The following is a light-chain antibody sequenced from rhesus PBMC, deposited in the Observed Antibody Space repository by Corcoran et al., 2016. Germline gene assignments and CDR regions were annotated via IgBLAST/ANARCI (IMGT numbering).Light chain of an antibody. CDR2: AAT. V-gene: IGKV1-28*02. CDR1: QGISSY. J-gene: IGKJ4*01. Sequence: DIQMTQSPSSLSASVGDTVTITCRASQGISSYLNWFQQKPGKAPKLLIYAATTWQSGVPSRFSGSGSGTDFTLPISSLQPEDFATYYFQQYKSYPLTFGGGTKVEIK. CDR3: QQYKSYPLT.